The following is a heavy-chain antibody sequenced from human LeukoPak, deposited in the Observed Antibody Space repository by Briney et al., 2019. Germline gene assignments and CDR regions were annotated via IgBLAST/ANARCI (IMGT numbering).Heavy chain of an antibody. D-gene: IGHD4-17*01. V-gene: IGHV3-30*18. CDR1: GFTFSSYG. CDR3: AKARLAYWTVTNNYFDY. Sequence: GGSLSLSCAASGFTFSSYGMPWVCQAPGQGLEWVAVISYDGSNKYYDDSVKGRFTISRDNSKNTLYLQMNSLRAEDTAVYYCAKARLAYWTVTNNYFDYWGQGTLVTVSS. CDR2: ISYDGSNK. J-gene: IGHJ4*02.